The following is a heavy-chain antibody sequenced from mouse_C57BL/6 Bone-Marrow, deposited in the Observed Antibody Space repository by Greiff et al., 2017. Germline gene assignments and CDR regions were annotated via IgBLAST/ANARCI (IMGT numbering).Heavy chain of an antibody. D-gene: IGHD1-1*01. CDR3: ARSITTDV. CDR1: GYTFTDYY. CDR2: INPNNGGT. Sequence: VQLQQSGPELVKPGASVKISCKASGYTFTDYYMNWVKQSHGKSLEWIGDINPNNGGTSYNQKFKGKATLTVDKSSSTAYMELRSLTSEDSAVYYGARSITTDVWGTGTTVTVSS. V-gene: IGHV1-26*01. J-gene: IGHJ1*03.